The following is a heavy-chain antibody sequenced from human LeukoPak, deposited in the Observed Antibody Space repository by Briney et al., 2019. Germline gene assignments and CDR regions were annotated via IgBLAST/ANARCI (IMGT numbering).Heavy chain of an antibody. J-gene: IGHJ4*02. Sequence: SVKVSCKTSGDTFSSYAINWVRQAPGQGLEWMGGIIPIFGTANYAQKFQGRVTITADESTSTAYMELSSLRSEDTAVYYCATQGPVLRFLEWLSKPFDYWGQGTLVTVSS. CDR3: ATQGPVLRFLEWLSKPFDY. CDR2: IIPIFGTA. V-gene: IGHV1-69*13. D-gene: IGHD3-3*01. CDR1: GDTFSSYA.